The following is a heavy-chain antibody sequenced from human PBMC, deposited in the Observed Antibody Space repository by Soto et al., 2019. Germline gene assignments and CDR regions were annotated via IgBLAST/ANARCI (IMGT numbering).Heavy chain of an antibody. CDR1: GFTFSSYA. D-gene: IGHD2-15*01. J-gene: IGHJ3*02. Sequence: EVQLLESGGGLVQPGGSLRLSCAASGFTFSSYAMSWVRQAPGKGLEWVSAISGSGGSTYYADSVKGRFTISRDNSKNTLYLRMNSLRAEATAVYYCAKDRPSTYWSGGSCYSGAFDIWGQGTMVTVSS. CDR2: ISGSGGST. V-gene: IGHV3-23*01. CDR3: AKDRPSTYWSGGSCYSGAFDI.